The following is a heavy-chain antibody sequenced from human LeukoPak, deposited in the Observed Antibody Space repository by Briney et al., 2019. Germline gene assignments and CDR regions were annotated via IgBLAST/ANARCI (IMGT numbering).Heavy chain of an antibody. CDR1: GFTFSSYW. J-gene: IGHJ4*02. CDR2: IASDGSST. Sequence: GGSLRLSCAASGFTFSSYWMNWVRQAPGKGLVWVSRIASDGSSTAYADSVKGRFSTSRDNAKNTLYLQMNSLRVEDTAVYYCARGRPHGNDYWGQGTLVTVSS. V-gene: IGHV3-74*01. CDR3: ARGRPHGNDY. D-gene: IGHD4-23*01.